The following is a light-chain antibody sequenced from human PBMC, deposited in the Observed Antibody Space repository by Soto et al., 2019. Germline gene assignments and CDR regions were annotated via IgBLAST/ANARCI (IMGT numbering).Light chain of an antibody. CDR2: AAS. J-gene: IGKJ2*01. CDR3: QQFNSYPPDS. V-gene: IGKV1-9*01. Sequence: DVQLTQSPSFLSASVGDRVTITCRASQGISTYLAWYQQKPGKAPKLLIYAASTLQSGNPSRFSGSGSGTEVTLTINSLKPEDFATYYCQQFNSYPPDSFGQGTKLEIK. CDR1: QGISTY.